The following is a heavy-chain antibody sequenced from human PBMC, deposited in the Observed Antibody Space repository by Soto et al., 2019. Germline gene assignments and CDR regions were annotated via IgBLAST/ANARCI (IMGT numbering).Heavy chain of an antibody. J-gene: IGHJ4*02. CDR3: ARDPLDYYDSSRFDY. CDR2: ISAYNGNT. V-gene: IGHV1-18*04. CDR1: GYTFTSYG. D-gene: IGHD3-22*01. Sequence: ASVKVSCKASGYTFTSYGISWVRQAPGQGLEWMGWISAYNGNTNYAQKLQGRVTMTTDTSTSTAYMELRSLRSDDTAVYYCARDPLDYYDSSRFDYWGQGTLVTVSS.